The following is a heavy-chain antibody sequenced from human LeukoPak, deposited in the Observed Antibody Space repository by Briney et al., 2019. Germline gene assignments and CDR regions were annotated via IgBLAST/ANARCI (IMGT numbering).Heavy chain of an antibody. V-gene: IGHV3-23*01. CDR1: GFTFSNYA. J-gene: IGHJ1*01. CDR3: ARDPNGNYVGAFDFQR. CDR2: ISDSGVST. Sequence: GGSLRLSCAASGFTFSNYALTWVRQAPGKGLEWVSSISDSGVSTYYADSVKGRFSISRDNYKNTLYLQMSSLRAEDTAVYYCARDPNGNYVGAFDFQRWGQGTLVTVSS. D-gene: IGHD4-17*01.